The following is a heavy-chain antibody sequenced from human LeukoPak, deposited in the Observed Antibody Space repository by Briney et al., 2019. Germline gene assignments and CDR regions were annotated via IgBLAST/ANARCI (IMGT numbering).Heavy chain of an antibody. CDR1: GYTFTNYG. J-gene: IGHJ6*03. CDR3: ARDRCSSTSCYMSFFFPYYYYMDV. D-gene: IGHD2-2*02. CDR2: ISGYIGNT. Sequence: GASVKVSCKASGYTFTNYGITWVRQAPGQGLEWMGWISGYIGNTNYAQKFQGRVTMTIDTSTSTVYMELRSLRSDDTAVYYCARDRCSSTSCYMSFFFPYYYYMDVWGKGTTVTISS. V-gene: IGHV1-18*01.